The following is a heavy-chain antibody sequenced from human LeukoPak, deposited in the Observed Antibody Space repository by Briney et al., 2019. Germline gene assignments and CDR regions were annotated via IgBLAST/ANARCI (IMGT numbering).Heavy chain of an antibody. V-gene: IGHV4-61*02. D-gene: IGHD1-26*01. Sequence: ASETLSLTCTVSGGSTSSGSYYWSWIRQPAGKGLEWIGRIYISGNTNYNPSLKSRVTISVDTSKNQFSLKLSSVTAADTAVYYCARGSVGDTDFDYWGQGTLVTVSS. CDR2: IYISGNT. J-gene: IGHJ4*02. CDR3: ARGSVGDTDFDY. CDR1: GGSTSSGSYY.